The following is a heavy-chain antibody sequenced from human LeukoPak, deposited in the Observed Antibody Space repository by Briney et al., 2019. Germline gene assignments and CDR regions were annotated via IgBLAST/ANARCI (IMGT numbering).Heavy chain of an antibody. J-gene: IGHJ3*02. CDR2: IRSKAYGGTT. CDR1: GFTFGDYA. D-gene: IGHD6-13*01. CDR3: ARDRSSWREAFDI. Sequence: GGSLRLSCTASGFTFGDYAMSWVRQAPGKGLEWVGFIRSKAYGGTTEYAASVKGRFTISRDNAKKSLYLQMNSLRAEDTAIYYCARDRSSWREAFDIWGQGTMVTVFS. V-gene: IGHV3-49*04.